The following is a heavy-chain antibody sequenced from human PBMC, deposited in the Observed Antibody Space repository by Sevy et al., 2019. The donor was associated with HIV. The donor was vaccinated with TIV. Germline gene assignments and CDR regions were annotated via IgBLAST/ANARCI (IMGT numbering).Heavy chain of an antibody. J-gene: IGHJ6*02. V-gene: IGHV3-30*03. CDR3: AIPDWNYPGLDV. CDR2: ISSDGSNE. Sequence: GGSLRLSCAASGFTFSNDGMHWVRQAPGKGLEWVALISSDGSNEYYGDSVKGRFTISRDNSKNTLYLQMNSPRAEDTALYYCAIPDWNYPGLDVWGQGAAVTVSS. D-gene: IGHD1-7*01. CDR1: GFTFSNDG.